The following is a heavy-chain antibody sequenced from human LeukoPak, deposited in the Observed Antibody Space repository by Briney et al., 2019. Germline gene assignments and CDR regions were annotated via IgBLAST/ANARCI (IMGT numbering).Heavy chain of an antibody. CDR2: ISSSGSTV. D-gene: IGHD6-13*01. CDR3: ARDARSPGIAAGLFDY. Sequence: GGSLRLSCAASGFTFSDYYMSWIRQAPGKGLEWVSYISSSGSTVYYADSVKGRFTISRDNAKNSLYLQMNSLRAEDTAVYYCARDARSPGIAAGLFDYWGQGTLVTVSS. J-gene: IGHJ4*02. V-gene: IGHV3-11*04. CDR1: GFTFSDYY.